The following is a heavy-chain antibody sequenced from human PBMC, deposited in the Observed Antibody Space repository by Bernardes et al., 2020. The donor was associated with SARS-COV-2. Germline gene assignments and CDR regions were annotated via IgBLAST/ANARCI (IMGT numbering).Heavy chain of an antibody. CDR3: ARVDLARDFVIVPPTMDVYYVDY. CDR1: GYSIFSDYY. Sequence: SETLSLTCAVSGYSIFSDYYWGWIRQPPGKGLEWIGSIYHSGSTYYNPSLKSRVTISIDTSKNNFSLRLSSVTAADSAVYYCARVDLARDFVIVPPTMDVYYVDYWGQGTLVTVSS. CDR2: IYHSGST. V-gene: IGHV4-38-2*01. D-gene: IGHD2-2*01. J-gene: IGHJ4*02.